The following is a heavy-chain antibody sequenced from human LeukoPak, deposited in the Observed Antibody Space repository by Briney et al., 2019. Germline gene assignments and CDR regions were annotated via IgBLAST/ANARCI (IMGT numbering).Heavy chain of an antibody. CDR2: IGSSSSYI. Sequence: GGSLRLSCAASGFTFSSNSMNWVRQAPGKGLEWVSSIGSSSSYIYYADSVKGRFTISRDNAKNSLYLQMDSLRAEDTAVYYCARDGTMVRGVGMDVWGQGTTVTVSS. CDR3: ARDGTMVRGVGMDV. V-gene: IGHV3-21*01. CDR1: GFTFSSNS. D-gene: IGHD3-10*01. J-gene: IGHJ6*02.